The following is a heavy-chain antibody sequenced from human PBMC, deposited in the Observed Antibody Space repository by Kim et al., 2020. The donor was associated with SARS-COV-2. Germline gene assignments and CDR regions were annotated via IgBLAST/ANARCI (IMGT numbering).Heavy chain of an antibody. V-gene: IGHV1-46*01. D-gene: IGHD6-6*01. CDR3: ARDEVWQRVFDY. Sequence: YATKFQGKVTITRDTSTSPVYMELSSLRSADTAVYYCARDEVWQRVFDYWGQGTLVTVSS. J-gene: IGHJ4*02.